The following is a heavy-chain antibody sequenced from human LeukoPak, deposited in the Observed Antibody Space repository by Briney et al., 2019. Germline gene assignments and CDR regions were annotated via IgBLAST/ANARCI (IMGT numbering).Heavy chain of an antibody. J-gene: IGHJ6*02. CDR2: IYYSGNT. Sequence: PSETLSLTCAVSGGSISGYYWSWIRQPPGKGLEWFGYIYYSGNTNYNPSLKSRVTISVDTSKNQFSLKLSSVTAADTAVYYCARGNYDILTGYSLPNYYYGMDVWGQGTTVTVSS. V-gene: IGHV4-59*01. D-gene: IGHD3-9*01. CDR3: ARGNYDILTGYSLPNYYYGMDV. CDR1: GGSISGYY.